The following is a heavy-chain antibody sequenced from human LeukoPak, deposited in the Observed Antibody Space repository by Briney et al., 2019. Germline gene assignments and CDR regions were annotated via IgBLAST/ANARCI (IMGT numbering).Heavy chain of an antibody. Sequence: PGGSLRLSCAASGFTFSNAWMSWVRQAPGKGLEWVGRIKSKTDGGTTDYAAPVKGRFTIPRDDSKNTLYLQMNSLKTEGTAVYYCTTGFITVDGAFDIWGQGTMVTVSS. CDR2: IKSKTDGGTT. V-gene: IGHV3-15*01. CDR3: TTGFITVDGAFDI. J-gene: IGHJ3*02. D-gene: IGHD3-22*01. CDR1: GFTFSNAW.